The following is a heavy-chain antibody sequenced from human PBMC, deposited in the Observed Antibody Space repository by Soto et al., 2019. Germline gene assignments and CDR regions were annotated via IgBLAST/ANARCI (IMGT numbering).Heavy chain of an antibody. CDR2: IKQDGSQK. D-gene: IGHD2-15*01. CDR1: GFTFSSYW. Sequence: GGSLRLSCSASGFTFSSYWMSWVRQASGKGLEWVANIKQDGSQKYYVDSVKGRFTISRDNAKNSVYLQMNGLSAEDTAVYYCARDYCSGGTCYEGYWGQGTLVTVSS. J-gene: IGHJ4*02. CDR3: ARDYCSGGTCYEGY. V-gene: IGHV3-7*01.